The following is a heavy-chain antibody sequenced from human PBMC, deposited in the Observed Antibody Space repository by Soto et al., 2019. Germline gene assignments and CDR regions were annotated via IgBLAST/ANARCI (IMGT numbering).Heavy chain of an antibody. CDR1: GFNFNTYA. CDR3: ASEFCSGGSCYSRIFDY. D-gene: IGHD2-15*01. CDR2: ISSGSDYL. J-gene: IGHJ4*02. V-gene: IGHV3-21*04. Sequence: GGPLRLSCAAFGFNFNTYAMHWVRQSPGKGLEWVAFISSGSDYLYYADSVKGRFTVSRDNAKSSLYLQMNSLTDDDTALYYCASEFCSGGSCYSRIFDYWGQGSLVTVSS.